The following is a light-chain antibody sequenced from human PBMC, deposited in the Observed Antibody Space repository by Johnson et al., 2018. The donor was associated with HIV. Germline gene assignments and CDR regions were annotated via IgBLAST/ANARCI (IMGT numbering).Light chain of an antibody. CDR2: DTI. CDR3: AAWDDSLNGHV. Sequence: QSVFTQSPSVSAAPGQKVTISCSGSSSNIGSHYVSWYQQVPGTAPRLVIYDTIKRHSGIPDRFSGSKSGTSASLAISGLQAEDEDEADYYCAAWDDSLNGHVFGTGTKVTVL. J-gene: IGLJ1*01. V-gene: IGLV1-51*01. CDR1: SSNIGSHY.